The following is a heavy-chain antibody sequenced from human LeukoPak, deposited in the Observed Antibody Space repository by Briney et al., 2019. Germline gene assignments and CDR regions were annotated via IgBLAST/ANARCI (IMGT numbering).Heavy chain of an antibody. V-gene: IGHV3-23*01. CDR2: IMGSGGST. CDR3: AKKGAATAYGGNYFDY. D-gene: IGHD6-25*01. J-gene: IGHJ4*02. CDR1: ASTVSSYA. Sequence: GRSLRPSRAASASTVSSYAISSVRQPPGNWLEWVSAIMGSGGSTYYADSVRGRFTISIDNSKNTLFLQMNSLRAEDTAVYYCAKKGAATAYGGNYFDYWGQGTLVTVSS.